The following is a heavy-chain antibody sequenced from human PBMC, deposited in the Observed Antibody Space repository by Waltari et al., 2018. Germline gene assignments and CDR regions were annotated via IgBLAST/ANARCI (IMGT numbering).Heavy chain of an antibody. Sequence: QLQLQESGPGLVKPSETLSLTCAVSGDSFSKSIYYGAWIRQTPGKGLEWIGSIYYSGITYYNPSLKSRATISIDTSKNQFSLKLSSVTAADTAVYYCAKYSSSPYYYGMDVWGQGTTVTVSS. CDR1: GDSFSKSIYY. CDR3: AKYSSSPYYYGMDV. CDR2: IYYSGIT. J-gene: IGHJ6*02. V-gene: IGHV4-39*07. D-gene: IGHD6-13*01.